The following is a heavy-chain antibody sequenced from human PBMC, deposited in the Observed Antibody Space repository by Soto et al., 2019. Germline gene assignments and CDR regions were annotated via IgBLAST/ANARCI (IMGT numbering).Heavy chain of an antibody. Sequence: EVQLLESGGGLVQPGGSLRLSCAASGFTFSSYAMSWVRQAPGKGLEWVSGISGSGVSTYYADSVKGRFTISRDNSKNTLYLQKSSLRAEDAAVYYCAKGVPGNAVDGTGYFQHWGQGTLVSASA. CDR1: GFTFSSYA. CDR2: ISGSGVST. J-gene: IGHJ1*01. D-gene: IGHD6-19*01. CDR3: AKGVPGNAVDGTGYFQH. V-gene: IGHV3-23*01.